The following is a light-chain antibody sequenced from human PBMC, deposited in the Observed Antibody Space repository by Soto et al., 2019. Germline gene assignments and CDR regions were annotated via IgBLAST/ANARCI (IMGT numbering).Light chain of an antibody. CDR3: HKCNGGPFT. J-gene: IGKJ3*01. Sequence: DFQMTQSPSSLSAAVGDRVTITCRASQDIRDHLAWYLQKPGKVPQLLIHTSSPLHSGVTSRLSATGFGTDFTLTNISLHPEAVGVHFCHKCNGGPFTFGPGTTVDVK. CDR1: QDIRDH. V-gene: IGKV1-27*01. CDR2: TSS.